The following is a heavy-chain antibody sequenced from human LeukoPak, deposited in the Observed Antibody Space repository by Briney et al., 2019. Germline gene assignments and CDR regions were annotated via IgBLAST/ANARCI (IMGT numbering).Heavy chain of an antibody. Sequence: GSLILSCAASGFTFSTNAMHWVRQAPGKGLEGVAVTSYDESHKYYADSVKGRFTISRDTANNTLYLQMNSLRAEDTAVYYCARVSGSSWYSLVDTEYFQYWGQGTLVTVSS. V-gene: IGHV3-30-3*01. CDR2: TSYDESHK. CDR1: GFTFSTNA. D-gene: IGHD6-13*01. CDR3: ARVSGSSWYSLVDTEYFQY. J-gene: IGHJ1*01.